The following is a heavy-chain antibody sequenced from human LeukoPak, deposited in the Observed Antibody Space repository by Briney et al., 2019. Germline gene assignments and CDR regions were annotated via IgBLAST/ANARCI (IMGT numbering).Heavy chain of an antibody. V-gene: IGHV1-8*01. J-gene: IGHJ5*02. D-gene: IGHD2-15*01. Sequence: ASVKVSCKTSGYTFTIYDINWVRQATGRGLEWMGWMNPKSGATGYAQKFQGRVTMTRDTSISTAYMELSSLTSDDTAVYYCARGDGYCSGGRCSRVWFDPWGQGTLVTVSS. CDR2: MNPKSGAT. CDR1: GYTFTIYD. CDR3: ARGDGYCSGGRCSRVWFDP.